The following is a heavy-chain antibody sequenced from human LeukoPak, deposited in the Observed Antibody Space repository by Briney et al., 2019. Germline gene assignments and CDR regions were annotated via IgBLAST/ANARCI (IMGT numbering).Heavy chain of an antibody. Sequence: PGGSLRLSCAASGFTFSDYYMSWIRQAPGKGLEWVAYISSSGNTRYYADSVKGRFTISRDNAKNSLYLQMNSLRAEDTAVYYCARDPRWFGEDYWGQGTLVTVSS. CDR1: GFTFSDYY. CDR2: ISSSGNTR. V-gene: IGHV3-11*04. CDR3: ARDPRWFGEDY. D-gene: IGHD3-10*01. J-gene: IGHJ4*02.